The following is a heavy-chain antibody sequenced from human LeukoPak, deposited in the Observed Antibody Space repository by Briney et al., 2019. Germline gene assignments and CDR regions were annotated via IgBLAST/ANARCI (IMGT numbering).Heavy chain of an antibody. Sequence: ASVKVSCKASGYTFTSYYMHWVRQAPGQGLEWMGIINPSGGSTSYAQKFQGRVTMARDTSTSTVYVELSSLRSEDTAVYYCARVGRGGSGPDYWGQGTLVTVSS. CDR1: GYTFTSYY. CDR3: ARVGRGGSGPDY. V-gene: IGHV1-46*01. CDR2: INPSGGST. J-gene: IGHJ4*02. D-gene: IGHD3-10*01.